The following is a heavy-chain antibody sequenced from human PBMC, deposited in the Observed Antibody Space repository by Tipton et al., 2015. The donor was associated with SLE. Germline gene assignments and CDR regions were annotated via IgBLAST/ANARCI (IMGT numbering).Heavy chain of an antibody. D-gene: IGHD3-10*01. V-gene: IGHV4-61*09. CDR2: IYTSGST. CDR3: ARALSGYYFDY. Sequence: TLSLTCTVSGGSISGSSYYWSWIRQPAGKGLEWIGYIYTSGSTFYNPSLKSRVTISVDTSKNQFSLKLSSVTAADTAVYYCARALSGYYFDYWGQGTLVTVSS. J-gene: IGHJ4*02. CDR1: GGSISGSSYY.